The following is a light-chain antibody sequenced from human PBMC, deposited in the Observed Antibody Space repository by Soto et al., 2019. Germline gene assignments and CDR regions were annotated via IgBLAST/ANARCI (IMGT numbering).Light chain of an antibody. CDR1: QSVSSY. CDR3: QQRSSWPLT. CDR2: DAS. V-gene: IGKV3-11*01. J-gene: IGKJ4*01. Sequence: EIVLTQSPAPLSLSPGERAALSCRASQSVSSYLAWYQQKPGQAPRLLIYDASNRATGIPARFSGSGSGTDFTLTISSLQSEDFAVYYCQQRSSWPLTFGGGTKVEIK.